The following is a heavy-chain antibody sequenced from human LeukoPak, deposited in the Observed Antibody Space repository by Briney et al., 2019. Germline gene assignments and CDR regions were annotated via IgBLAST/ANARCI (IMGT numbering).Heavy chain of an antibody. Sequence: PSETLSLTCAVYGGSFSGYYWSWVRQPPGKGKEWVGEINHSRSTNYNPSLKSRFSISVDTSNNQFSLKLSSVTATDTAVYYCARPTYYYGDYVYWGQGTLVTVSS. V-gene: IGHV4-34*01. CDR3: ARPTYYYGDYVY. D-gene: IGHD4-17*01. CDR1: GGSFSGYY. CDR2: INHSRST. J-gene: IGHJ4*02.